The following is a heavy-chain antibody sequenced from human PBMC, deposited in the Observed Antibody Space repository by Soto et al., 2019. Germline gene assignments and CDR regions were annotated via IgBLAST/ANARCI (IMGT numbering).Heavy chain of an antibody. V-gene: IGHV3-7*01. J-gene: IGHJ4*02. CDR2: IKQDGSEK. CDR1: GFTFSSYW. CDR3: ARDNVLGYCSGGSCYSTETLDY. D-gene: IGHD2-15*01. Sequence: HPGGSLRLSCAASGFTFSSYWMSWVRQAPGKGLEWVANIKQDGSEKYYVDSVKGRFTISRDNAKNSLYLQMNSLRAEDTAVYYCARDNVLGYCSGGSCYSTETLDYWGQGTLVTVSS.